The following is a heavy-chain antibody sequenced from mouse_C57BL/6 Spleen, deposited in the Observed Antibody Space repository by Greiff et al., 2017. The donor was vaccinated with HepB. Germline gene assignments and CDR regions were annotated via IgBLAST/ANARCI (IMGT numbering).Heavy chain of an antibody. CDR3: ARCYYDHYYAMDY. V-gene: IGHV1-76*01. CDR2: IYPGSGNT. D-gene: IGHD1-1*01. CDR1: GYTFTDYY. J-gene: IGHJ4*01. Sequence: QVQLKQSGAELVRPGASVKLSCKASGYTFTDYYINWVKQRPGQGLEWIARIYPGSGNTYYNEKFKGKATLTAEKSSSTAYMQLSSLTSEDSAVYFCARCYYDHYYAMDYWGQGTSVTVSS.